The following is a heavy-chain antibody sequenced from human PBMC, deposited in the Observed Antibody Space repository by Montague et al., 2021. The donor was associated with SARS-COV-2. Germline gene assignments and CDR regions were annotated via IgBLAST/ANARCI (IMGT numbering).Heavy chain of an antibody. V-gene: IGHV4-4*02. CDR3: AGKVLTVPADY. Sequence: SETLSLTCAVSGVSISSTNWWSLVRQPPGKGLEWIREISYGGIATXNPXPESRATISMDRSRNLVSLQLSSVTAADTTIYYCAGKVLTVPADYWGQGTLVTVS. CDR2: ISYGGIA. D-gene: IGHD4-11*01. J-gene: IGHJ4*02. CDR1: GVSISSTNW.